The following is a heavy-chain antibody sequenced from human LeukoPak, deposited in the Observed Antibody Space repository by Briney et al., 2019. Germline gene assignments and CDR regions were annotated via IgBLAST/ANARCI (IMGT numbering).Heavy chain of an antibody. V-gene: IGHV4-30-4*01. CDR2: IYDSGST. CDR1: GASIRSGDYY. D-gene: IGHD3-10*01. Sequence: SETLSLTCTVSGASIRSGDYYWSWIRQPPGKGLEWIWYIYDSGSTYYNPSLKSRIAISVDTSENRFSLKLSSVTATDTAVYYCARDRGTPPYAFDIWGQGTMVTVSS. CDR3: ARDRGTPPYAFDI. J-gene: IGHJ3*02.